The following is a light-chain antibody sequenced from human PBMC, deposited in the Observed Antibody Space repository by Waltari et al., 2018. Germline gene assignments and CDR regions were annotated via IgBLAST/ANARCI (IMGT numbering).Light chain of an antibody. Sequence: SCRASQSISRYLAWYQQKPGQAPRLLIYGASTRATGIPARFSGSGSGTDFSLTISGLAPGDSAVYYCQHHFRLPATFGQGTKVEIK. J-gene: IGKJ1*01. V-gene: IGKV3-20*01. CDR3: QHHFRLPAT. CDR1: QSISRY. CDR2: GAS.